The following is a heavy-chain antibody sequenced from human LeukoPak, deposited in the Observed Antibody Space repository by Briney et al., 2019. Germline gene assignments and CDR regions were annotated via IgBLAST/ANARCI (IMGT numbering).Heavy chain of an antibody. V-gene: IGHV4-39*07. D-gene: IGHD3-10*01. CDR2: IYYSGST. Sequence: SETLSLTCAVSGGSISSSSYYWGWIRQPPGKGLEWIGSIYYSGSTYYNPSLKSRVTMSVDTSKNQFSLKLSSVTAADTAVYYCARDPVVRGVINYMDVWGKGTTVTISS. J-gene: IGHJ6*03. CDR3: ARDPVVRGVINYMDV. CDR1: GGSISSSSYY.